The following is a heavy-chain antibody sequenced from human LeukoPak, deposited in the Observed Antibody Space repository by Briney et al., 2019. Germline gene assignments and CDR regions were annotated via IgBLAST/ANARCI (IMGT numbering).Heavy chain of an antibody. D-gene: IGHD3-9*01. CDR2: IKQDGSEK. CDR3: ARASYYDILTGYYSGWDYYYGMDV. J-gene: IGHJ6*02. CDR1: AFTFSSYW. V-gene: IGHV3-7*01. Sequence: GGSLRLSCAASAFTFSSYWMSWVRQAPGKGLEWVANIKQDGSEKYYVDSVKGRFTISRDNAKNSLYLQMNSLRAEDTAVYYCARASYYDILTGYYSGWDYYYGMDVWGQGTTVTVSS.